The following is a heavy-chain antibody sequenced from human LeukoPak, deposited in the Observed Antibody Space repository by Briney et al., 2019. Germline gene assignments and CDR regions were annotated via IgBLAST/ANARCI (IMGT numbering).Heavy chain of an antibody. CDR1: GFIFDDHA. V-gene: IGHV3-49*04. CDR2: IRCKAYGGTT. Sequence: GQSLRLSCTAYGFIFDDHAMSWVRQAPGKGLEWVVFIRCKAYGGTTEYAASVTGRFTISRDDSKSIAYLQMNSLETEDTALYCCTRGPILLWMHNGMDVWGQGTTVTVSS. CDR3: TRGPILLWMHNGMDV. J-gene: IGHJ6*02. D-gene: IGHD5-18*01.